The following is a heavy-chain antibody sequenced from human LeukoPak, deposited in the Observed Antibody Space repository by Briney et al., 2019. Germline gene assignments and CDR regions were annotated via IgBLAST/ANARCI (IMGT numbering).Heavy chain of an antibody. V-gene: IGHV4-39*01. CDR3: ARQYYDSSGYYPWYFDY. CDR1: GGSFTSSTYD. J-gene: IGHJ4*02. Sequence: KPSQTLSLICTVSGGSFTSSTYDWGWIRQPAGKGLDWIVGMFYRGSTYYNQSVKTPLLISVQTSQSQFSLKLTSVTAADTAMYYCARQYYDSSGYYPWYFDYWGQGTLVTVSS. CDR2: MFYRGST. D-gene: IGHD3-22*01.